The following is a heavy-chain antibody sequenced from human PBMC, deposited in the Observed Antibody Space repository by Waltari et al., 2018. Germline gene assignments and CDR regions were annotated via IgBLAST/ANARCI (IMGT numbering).Heavy chain of an antibody. J-gene: IGHJ4*02. CDR3: ASVNDYYDSSGFYMSLFDY. CDR2: MYYSGST. Sequence: QLQLQESGPGLVKPSETLSLTCTVSGGSLSSSNYYWGWIRQPPGKGLEWIGSMYYSGSTNYTPSLKSRVTISVDTSKNQFSLKLRSVTAADTAVYYCASVNDYYDSSGFYMSLFDYWGQGTLVTVSS. V-gene: IGHV4-39*01. D-gene: IGHD3-22*01. CDR1: GGSLSSSNYY.